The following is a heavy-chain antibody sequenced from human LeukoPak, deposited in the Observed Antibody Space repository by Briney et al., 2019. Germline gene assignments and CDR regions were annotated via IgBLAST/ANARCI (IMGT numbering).Heavy chain of an antibody. J-gene: IGHJ4*02. Sequence: PSETLSLTCTVSGGSISSSSYYWGWIRQPPGKGLEWIGSIYYSGSTYYNPSLKGRVTISVDTSKNQFSLKLSSVTAADTAVYYCAGDYYGSGSPGYWGQGTLVTVSS. CDR1: GGSISSSSYY. V-gene: IGHV4-39*01. D-gene: IGHD3-10*01. CDR3: AGDYYGSGSPGY. CDR2: IYYSGST.